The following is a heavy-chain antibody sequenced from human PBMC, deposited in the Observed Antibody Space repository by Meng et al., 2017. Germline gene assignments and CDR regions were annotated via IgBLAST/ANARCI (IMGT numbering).Heavy chain of an antibody. CDR1: GFTFTSSA. D-gene: IGHD3-22*01. V-gene: IGHV1-58*01. Sequence: SVKVSCKASGFTFTSSAVQWVRQTRGQRLEWIGWIVVGSGNTNYAQKFQERVTITRDMSTSTAYMELSSLRSEDTAVYYCARGAAGYWYDSSGYWYHDYWGQGTLVTVSS. CDR2: IVVGSGNT. J-gene: IGHJ4*02. CDR3: ARGAAGYWYDSSGYWYHDY.